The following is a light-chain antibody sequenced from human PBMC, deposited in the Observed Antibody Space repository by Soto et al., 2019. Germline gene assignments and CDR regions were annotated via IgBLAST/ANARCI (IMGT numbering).Light chain of an antibody. V-gene: IGLV3-21*01. CDR2: YDS. CDR1: NIGSKS. CDR3: QVWKTSDPFVV. Sequence: SYELTQPPSVSVAPGKTASITCGGNNIGSKSVHWYQQKPGQAPVLVMYYDSARPSGIPERFSGSNSGNTATLTITRVETGDEADYSCQVWKTSDPFVVFGGGTKLNVL. J-gene: IGLJ2*01.